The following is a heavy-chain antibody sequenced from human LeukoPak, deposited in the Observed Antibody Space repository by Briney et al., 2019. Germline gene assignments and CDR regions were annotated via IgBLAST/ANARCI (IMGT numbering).Heavy chain of an antibody. J-gene: IGHJ4*02. CDR1: GFTVSSNY. CDR3: ARDSNDWGAGYFDY. D-gene: IGHD7-27*01. Sequence: QAGGSLRLSCAASGFTVSSNYMSWVRQAPGKGLEWVSVIYSGGSTYYADSVKGRFTISRDNSKNTLYLQMTSLRVDDTAIYYCARDSNDWGAGYFDYWGQGTLVTVSS. CDR2: IYSGGST. V-gene: IGHV3-53*01.